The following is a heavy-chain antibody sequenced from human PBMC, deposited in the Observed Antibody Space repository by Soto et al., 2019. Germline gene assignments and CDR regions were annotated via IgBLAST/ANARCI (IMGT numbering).Heavy chain of an antibody. CDR1: GFTFSSYE. Sequence: GGSLRLSCAASGFTFSSYEMNWVRQAPGKGLEWVSYISSSGSTIYYADSVRGRFTISRDNAKNSLYLQMNSLRAEDTAVYYCARDRDYYDSSGYCDYWGQGTLVTVSS. CDR3: ARDRDYYDSSGYCDY. CDR2: ISSSGSTI. V-gene: IGHV3-48*03. J-gene: IGHJ4*02. D-gene: IGHD3-22*01.